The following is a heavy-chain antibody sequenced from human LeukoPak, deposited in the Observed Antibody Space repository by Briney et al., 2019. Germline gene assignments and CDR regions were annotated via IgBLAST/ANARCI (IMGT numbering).Heavy chain of an antibody. CDR3: TIQCSGSSCRLPDV. CDR1: GFTFSSYA. CDR2: ISESGANT. V-gene: IGHV3-23*01. Sequence: GGSLRLSCAASGFTFSSYAMSWVRQAPCLGLAWVSTISESGANTHYAASVKGRFTVSRDDSKNTLYVQMNSLRVEDTAIYYCTIQCSGSSCRLPDVWGQGTTVTVSS. J-gene: IGHJ6*02. D-gene: IGHD2-15*01.